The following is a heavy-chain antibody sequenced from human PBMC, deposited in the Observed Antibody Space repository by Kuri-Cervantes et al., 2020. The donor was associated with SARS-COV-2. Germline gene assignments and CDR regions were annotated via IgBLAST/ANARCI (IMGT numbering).Heavy chain of an antibody. CDR1: GFTFGDYT. J-gene: IGHJ4*02. CDR2: IRSKAYTGTT. Sequence: GESLKISCTASGFTFGDYTMGWFRQAPGKGLEWVGFIRSKAYTGTTEHAASVKGRFTISRDDSKSIAYLQMNSLKTEDTAVYYCTIGYCSSTGCYRPYYFDYWGQGTLVTVSS. V-gene: IGHV3-49*03. D-gene: IGHD2-2*02. CDR3: TIGYCSSTGCYRPYYFDY.